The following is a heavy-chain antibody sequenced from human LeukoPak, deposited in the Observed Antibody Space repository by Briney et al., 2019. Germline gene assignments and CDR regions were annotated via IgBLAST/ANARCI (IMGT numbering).Heavy chain of an antibody. V-gene: IGHV1-46*01. J-gene: IGHJ6*02. CDR3: ARGLESSGWYGMDV. CDR2: INTSGATT. D-gene: IGHD6-19*01. Sequence: VASVKVSCKTSGCTFSRHYIHWVRQAPGQGLEWLGIINTSGATTRYGQNFKGRVTATRDTSTSTVYMEMSSLNSEDTAVYYCARGLESSGWYGMDVWGQGTTIIVSS. CDR1: GCTFSRHY.